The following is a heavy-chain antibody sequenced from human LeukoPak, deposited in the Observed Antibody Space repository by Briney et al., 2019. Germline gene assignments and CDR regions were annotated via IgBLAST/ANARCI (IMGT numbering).Heavy chain of an antibody. CDR2: ISSSGSTI. CDR1: GFTFSSYE. CDR3: ARDPYYGDYVV. J-gene: IGHJ4*02. Sequence: GGSLRLSCAASGFTFSSYEMNWVRQAPGKGLEWVSYISSSGSTIYYADSVKGRFTISRDNAKTSLYLQMNILRAEDTAVYYCARDPYYGDYVVWGQGTLVTVSS. V-gene: IGHV3-48*03. D-gene: IGHD4-17*01.